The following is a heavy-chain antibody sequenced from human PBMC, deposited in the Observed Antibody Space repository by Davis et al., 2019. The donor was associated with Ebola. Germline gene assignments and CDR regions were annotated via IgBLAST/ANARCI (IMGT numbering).Heavy chain of an antibody. CDR2: INPSGGST. J-gene: IGHJ3*02. D-gene: IGHD5-18*01. V-gene: IGHV1-46*01. CDR3: ARGVQLWADAFDI. Sequence: ASVKVSCKASGYTFTSYYMHWVRQAPGQGLEWMGIINPSGGSTSYAQKFQGRVTMTRDTSISTAYMELSRLRSDDTAVYYCARGVQLWADAFDIWGQGTMVTVSS. CDR1: GYTFTSYY.